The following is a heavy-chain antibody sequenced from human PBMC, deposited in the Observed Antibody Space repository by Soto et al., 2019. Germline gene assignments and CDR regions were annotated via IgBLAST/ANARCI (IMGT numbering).Heavy chain of an antibody. Sequence: SETLSLTCTVSAGSLSSDSYYWSWIRQPPGKGLEWIGYIFHSESTNYNPSLKSRVIMSVDTSKNQFSLRLNSVTAADTAVYYCARQHYYDSSGYYTWNWGQGTLVTVSS. CDR3: ARQHYYDSSGYYTWN. CDR2: IFHSEST. V-gene: IGHV4-61*01. J-gene: IGHJ4*02. D-gene: IGHD3-22*01. CDR1: AGSLSSDSYY.